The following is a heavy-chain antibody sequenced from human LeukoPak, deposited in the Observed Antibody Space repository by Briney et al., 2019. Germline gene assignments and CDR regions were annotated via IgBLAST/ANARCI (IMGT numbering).Heavy chain of an antibody. J-gene: IGHJ3*02. D-gene: IGHD2-15*01. CDR3: AAGYCSGGSCYSFHDAFDI. CDR1: GYTLTELS. Sequence: AASVKVSCKVSGYTLTELSMHWVRQAPGKGLGWMGGFDPEDGETIYAQKFQGRVTMTEDTSTDTAYMELSSLRSEDTAVYYCAAGYCSGGSCYSFHDAFDIWGQGTMVTVSS. V-gene: IGHV1-24*01. CDR2: FDPEDGET.